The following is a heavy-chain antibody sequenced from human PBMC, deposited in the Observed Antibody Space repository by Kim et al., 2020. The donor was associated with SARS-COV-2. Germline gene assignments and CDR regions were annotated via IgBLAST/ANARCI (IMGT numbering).Heavy chain of an antibody. CDR1: GFTFSSYW. CDR3: AREKSSGWLFVYYFDY. J-gene: IGHJ4*02. V-gene: IGHV3-7*03. CDR2: IKQDGSEK. D-gene: IGHD6-19*01. Sequence: GGSLRLSCAASGFTFSSYWMSWVRQAPGKGLEWVANIKQDGSEKYYVDSVKGRFTISRDNAKNTLYLQMNSLGAEDTGVYYCAREKSSGWLFVYYFDYWGPGTLVTVSS.